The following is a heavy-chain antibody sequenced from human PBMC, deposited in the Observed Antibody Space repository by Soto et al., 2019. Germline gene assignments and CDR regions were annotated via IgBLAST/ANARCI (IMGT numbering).Heavy chain of an antibody. CDR2: ISGSGGST. J-gene: IGHJ6*02. Sequence: EVQLLESGGGLVQPGGSLRLSCAASGFTFTSYAMSWVRQAPGKGLEWVSAISGSGGSTYYADSVKGRFTISRDNSKNTLYLQMNSLRADDTAVYYCAKDQNIQVWPRYYYYGMDVWGQGTTVTVSS. CDR3: AKDQNIQVWPRYYYYGMDV. V-gene: IGHV3-23*01. CDR1: GFTFTSYA. D-gene: IGHD5-18*01.